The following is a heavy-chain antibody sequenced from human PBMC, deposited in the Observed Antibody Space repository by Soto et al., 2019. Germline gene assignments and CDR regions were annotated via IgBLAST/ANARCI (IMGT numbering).Heavy chain of an antibody. D-gene: IGHD2-2*01. V-gene: IGHV3-23*01. J-gene: IGHJ3*02. CDR1: GFTFSSYV. Sequence: EVQLLESGGGLVQPGGSLRLSCAASGFTFSSYVMSWVRQAPGKGLEWVSAISGSGGSTYYADSVKGRFTISRDNSKNTLYLQMNSLRAEDTAVYYCAKGGRYCSSTSCPSDAFDIWGQGTMVTVSS. CDR3: AKGGRYCSSTSCPSDAFDI. CDR2: ISGSGGST.